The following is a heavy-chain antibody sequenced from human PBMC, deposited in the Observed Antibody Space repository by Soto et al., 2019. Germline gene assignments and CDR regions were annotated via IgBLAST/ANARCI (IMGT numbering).Heavy chain of an antibody. D-gene: IGHD3-10*01. CDR2: ISSSSSYI. CDR3: ASSAGGQVGQYFDY. V-gene: IGHV3-21*01. Sequence: GSLRLSCAASGFTFSSYSMNWVRQAPGKGLEWVSSISSSSSYIYYADSVKGRFTISRDNAKNSLYLQMNSLRAEDTAVYYCASSAGGQVGQYFDYWGQGTLVTVSS. CDR1: GFTFSSYS. J-gene: IGHJ4*02.